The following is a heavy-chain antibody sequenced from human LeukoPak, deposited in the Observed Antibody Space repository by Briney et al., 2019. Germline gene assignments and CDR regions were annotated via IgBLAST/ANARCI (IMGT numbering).Heavy chain of an antibody. J-gene: IGHJ1*01. CDR3: ARDQSYDFWSGYYTGEYFQH. Sequence: PGGSLRLSCVASGFMFNSYGMHWVRQAPGKGLEWVAFTRLDGSNTSNADSVKGRFIISRDNSKNTLYLQMNSLRAEDTAVYYCARDQSYDFWSGYYTGEYFQHWGQGTLVTVSS. CDR2: TRLDGSNT. D-gene: IGHD3-3*01. CDR1: GFMFNSYG. V-gene: IGHV3-30*02.